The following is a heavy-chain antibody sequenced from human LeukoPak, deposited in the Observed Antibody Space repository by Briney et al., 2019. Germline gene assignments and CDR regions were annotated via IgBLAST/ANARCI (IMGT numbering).Heavy chain of an antibody. CDR2: INPNSGGT. D-gene: IGHD1-1*01. CDR3: ARSIFGTTGTRHLLLNWFDP. CDR1: GYTFTGYY. V-gene: IGHV1-2*02. J-gene: IGHJ5*02. Sequence: GASVKVSCKASGYTFTGYYMHWVRQAPGQGLEWMGWINPNSGGTNYAQKFQGRVTMTRDTSISTAYMELSRLRSDDTAVYYRARSIFGTTGTRHLLLNWFDPWGQGTLVTVSS.